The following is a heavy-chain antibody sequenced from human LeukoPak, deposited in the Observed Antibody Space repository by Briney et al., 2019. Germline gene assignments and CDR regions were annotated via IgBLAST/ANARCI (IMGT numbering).Heavy chain of an antibody. CDR3: AKDLDIVVVVAGAFDI. V-gene: IGHV3-30-3*01. CDR1: GFTFSSYA. Sequence: GGSLRLSCAASGFTFSSYAMHWVRQAPGKGLEWVAVISYDGSNKYYADSVKGRFTISRDNSKNTLYLQMNSLRAEDTAVYYCAKDLDIVVVVAGAFDIWGQGTMVTVSS. J-gene: IGHJ3*02. CDR2: ISYDGSNK. D-gene: IGHD2-15*01.